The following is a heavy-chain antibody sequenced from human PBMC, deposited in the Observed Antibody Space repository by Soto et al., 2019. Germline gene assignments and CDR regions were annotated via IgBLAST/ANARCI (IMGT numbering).Heavy chain of an antibody. CDR1: GFTFSSYA. CDR2: ISYDGSNK. CDR3: ASSGELYAFDI. V-gene: IGHV3-30-3*01. J-gene: IGHJ3*02. D-gene: IGHD1-26*01. Sequence: GGSLRLSCAASGFTFSSYAMHWVRQAPGKGLEWVAVISYDGSNKYYADSVKGRFTISRDNSKNTLYLQMNSLRAEDTAVYYCASSGELYAFDISGQGTMVTVS.